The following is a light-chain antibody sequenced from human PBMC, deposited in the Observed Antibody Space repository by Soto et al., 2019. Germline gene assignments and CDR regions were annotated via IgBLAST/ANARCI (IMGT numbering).Light chain of an antibody. Sequence: DIQMTQSPSSLSASVGDRVTITCRASQSISSYLNWYQQKPGKAPKLLIYAASSLQGGVPSRFSGSRSGTDFTLTISSLQPEDFAPYYCQQSYSTPPQTFGGGTKVEIK. CDR1: QSISSY. CDR2: AAS. CDR3: QQSYSTPPQT. J-gene: IGKJ4*01. V-gene: IGKV1-39*01.